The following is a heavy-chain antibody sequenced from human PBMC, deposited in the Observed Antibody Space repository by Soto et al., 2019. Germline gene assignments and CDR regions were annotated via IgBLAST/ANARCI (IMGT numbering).Heavy chain of an antibody. Sequence: ASVKVSCKASGYTFTDYFIHWVRQAPGQGLEWMGWINPKGGGTNYAPNFQGRVTMTRDTSTSTAYMELTWLRFDDTAVYYCAGDQYYYDSSGYSPYYYDYWGQGTLVTVSS. J-gene: IGHJ4*02. CDR1: GYTFTDYF. V-gene: IGHV1-2*02. CDR2: INPKGGGT. D-gene: IGHD3-22*01. CDR3: AGDQYYYDSSGYSPYYYDY.